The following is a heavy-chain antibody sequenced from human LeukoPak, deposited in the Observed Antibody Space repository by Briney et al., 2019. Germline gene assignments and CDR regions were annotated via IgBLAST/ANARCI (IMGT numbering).Heavy chain of an antibody. CDR1: GGSMSSYY. D-gene: IGHD3-10*01. V-gene: IGHV4-59*01. CDR2: IYYIGST. Sequence: KPSEALSLTCTVSGGSMSSYYWSWIRQPPGKGLEWIGYIYYIGSTNYNPSLKSRVTISVDTSKNQFPLKLSSVTAADTAVYYCARDGSGSYYKWFDPWGQGTLVTVSS. CDR3: ARDGSGSYYKWFDP. J-gene: IGHJ5*02.